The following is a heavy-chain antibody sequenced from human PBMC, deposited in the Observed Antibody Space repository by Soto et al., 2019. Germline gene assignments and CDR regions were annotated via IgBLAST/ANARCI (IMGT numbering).Heavy chain of an antibody. Sequence: QVQLVQSGAEVKKPGASVKVSCKASGYTFTSYGISWVRQAPGQGLEWMGWISAYNGNTKYAQKLQGRVTTTTDTSKSTAYRERRSLRSEDTAVYYWARDLGGSYSAPVDYWGQGTLVTVSS. V-gene: IGHV1-18*01. J-gene: IGHJ4*02. D-gene: IGHD1-26*01. CDR1: GYTFTSYG. CDR3: ARDLGGSYSAPVDY. CDR2: ISAYNGNT.